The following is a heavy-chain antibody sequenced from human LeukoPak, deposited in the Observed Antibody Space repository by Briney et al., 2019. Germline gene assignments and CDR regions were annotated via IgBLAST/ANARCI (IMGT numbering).Heavy chain of an antibody. CDR3: ARVALVGATGY. V-gene: IGHV1-2*06. Sequence: ASVKVSCKASGYTFTGYYMHWVRQAPGQGREWMGRINPNSGGTNYAQKLQGRVTMTRDTSISTDYMELSRLRSDDTAVYYCARVALVGATGYWGQGTLVTVSS. CDR2: INPNSGGT. CDR1: GYTFTGYY. J-gene: IGHJ4*02. D-gene: IGHD1-26*01.